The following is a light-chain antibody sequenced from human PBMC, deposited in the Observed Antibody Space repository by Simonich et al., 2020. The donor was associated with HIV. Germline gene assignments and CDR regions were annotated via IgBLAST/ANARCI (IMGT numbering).Light chain of an antibody. CDR1: QSITNN. J-gene: IGKJ2*01. CDR2: DAS. Sequence: EILMTQSPSTLSVPPGNRATLSCRASQSITNNLAWYQQKPCQAPRLLIYDASTRATGFPARFSGSGSGTEFTLTISDMQSEDLAVYYCQQYNNWPYTFGQGTKLEIK. V-gene: IGKV3-15*01. CDR3: QQYNNWPYT.